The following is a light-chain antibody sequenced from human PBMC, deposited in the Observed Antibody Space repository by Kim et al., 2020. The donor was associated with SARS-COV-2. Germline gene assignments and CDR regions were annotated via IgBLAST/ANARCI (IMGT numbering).Light chain of an antibody. CDR2: QDS. CDR3: QAWDSSTPYV. V-gene: IGLV3-1*01. CDR1: KLGDKY. J-gene: IGLJ1*01. Sequence: VSPGQTAIIACSGDKLGDKYAFWCQQKPGQSPVLVIYQDSKRPSGIPERFSGSNSGNTATLTISGTQAMDEADYYCQAWDSSTPYVFGTGTKVTVL.